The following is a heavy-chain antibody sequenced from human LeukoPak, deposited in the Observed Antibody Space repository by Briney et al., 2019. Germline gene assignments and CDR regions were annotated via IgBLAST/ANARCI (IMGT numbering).Heavy chain of an antibody. CDR2: IIPIFGTA. D-gene: IGHD5-18*01. CDR1: GGTFSSYA. CDR3: ARGRQPNPFDY. Sequence: SVNVSCQASGGTFSSYAISWVRQAPGQGLEWMGGIIPIFGTANSAQKFQGRVTITADESTSTAYMELSSLRSEDTAVYYCARGRQPNPFDYWGQGTLVTVSS. J-gene: IGHJ4*02. V-gene: IGHV1-69*13.